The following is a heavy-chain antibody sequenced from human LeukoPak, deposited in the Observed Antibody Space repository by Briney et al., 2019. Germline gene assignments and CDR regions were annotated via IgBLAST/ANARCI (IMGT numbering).Heavy chain of an antibody. V-gene: IGHV3-23*01. CDR1: GFTFTSYA. J-gene: IGHJ4*02. CDR3: AKERLGGNYGDYAVEY. Sequence: PGGSLRLSCAASGFTFTSYAMSWVRQAPGKGLEWVSSVSGRGDGTYYADSVKGRFTISRDNSKKTLDLQMDSLRAEDTAVYYCAKERLGGNYGDYAVEYWGQGTMVAVSS. D-gene: IGHD4-17*01. CDR2: VSGRGDGT.